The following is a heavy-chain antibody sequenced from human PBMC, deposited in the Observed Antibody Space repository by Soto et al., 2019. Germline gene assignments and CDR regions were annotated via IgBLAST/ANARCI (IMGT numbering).Heavy chain of an antibody. Sequence: QVQLVQSGAEMKKPGASVKLSCKTSGINYNTYAIHWVRQAPGQGLEWMGWINAGNGDTRYSQNFQGRVTLTRDTSAGTAYMDLDSLKSEDTGVYYCARAISGYVTWGQGTLVTVSS. CDR2: INAGNGDT. CDR3: ARAISGYVT. D-gene: IGHD5-12*01. J-gene: IGHJ4*02. CDR1: GINYNTYA. V-gene: IGHV1-3*01.